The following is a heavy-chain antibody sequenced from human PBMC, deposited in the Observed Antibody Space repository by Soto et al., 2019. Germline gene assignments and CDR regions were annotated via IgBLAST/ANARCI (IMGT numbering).Heavy chain of an antibody. CDR1: GDTFTDYY. CDR3: ARGGHVVVVTAAVDY. D-gene: IGHD2-21*02. Sequence: QVQLVQSGAELKKPGASVKVSCKASGDTFTDYYIHWVRQAPGQGLEWMGKVNPSGGHTTYAQHFLGRMTMTRDTSTSTLYMELTSLTSEDTAVYYCARGGHVVVVTAAVDYGGQGTLVTVSS. J-gene: IGHJ4*02. V-gene: IGHV1-46*01. CDR2: VNPSGGHT.